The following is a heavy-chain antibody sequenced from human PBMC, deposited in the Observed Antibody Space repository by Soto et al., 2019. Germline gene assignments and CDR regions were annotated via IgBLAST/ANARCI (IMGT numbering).Heavy chain of an antibody. J-gene: IGHJ6*02. D-gene: IGHD2-2*01. V-gene: IGHV6-1*01. CDR1: WDSVSSNSAA. Sequence: PSQTLSLTCAISWDSVSSNSAAWNWIRQSPSRGLEWLGRTYYRSKWYNDYAVSVKSRITINPDTSKNQFSLQLNSVTPEDTAVYYCASESIVVVPARAVFSGVWGQGTTVTVSS. CDR2: TYYRSKWYN. CDR3: ASESIVVVPARAVFSGV.